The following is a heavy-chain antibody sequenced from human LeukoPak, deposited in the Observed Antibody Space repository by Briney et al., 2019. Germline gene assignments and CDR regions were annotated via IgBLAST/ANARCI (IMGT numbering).Heavy chain of an antibody. CDR3: ARDAELPEYFQH. CDR2: INPSGGST. J-gene: IGHJ1*01. D-gene: IGHD1-26*01. V-gene: IGHV1-46*01. CDR1: GYTFTSYY. Sequence: GASVKVSCKASGYTFTSYYMHRVRQAPGQGLEWMGIINPSGGSTSYAQKFQGRVTMTRDTSTSTVYMELSSLRSEDTAVYYCARDAELPEYFQHWGQGALVTVSS.